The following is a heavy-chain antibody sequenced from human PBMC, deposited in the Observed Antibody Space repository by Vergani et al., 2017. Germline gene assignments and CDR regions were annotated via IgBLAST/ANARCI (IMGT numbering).Heavy chain of an antibody. CDR2: ISYDGSNK. CDR3: AKDSEQWLVVGYFDY. D-gene: IGHD6-19*01. Sequence: QVQLVESGGGVVQPGRSLRLSCAASGFTFSSYGMHWVRPAPGKGREWVAVISYDGSNKYYADSVKGRFTISRDNSKNTLYLQMNSRRAEDTAVYYCAKDSEQWLVVGYFDYWGQGTLVTVSS. CDR1: GFTFSSYG. J-gene: IGHJ4*02. V-gene: IGHV3-30*18.